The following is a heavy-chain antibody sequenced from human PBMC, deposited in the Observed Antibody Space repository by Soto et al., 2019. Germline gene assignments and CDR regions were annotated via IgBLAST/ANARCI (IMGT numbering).Heavy chain of an antibody. V-gene: IGHV3-30*18. D-gene: IGHD6-13*01. CDR2: ISYDGSNK. Sequence: GGSLRLSCAASGFTFSSYGMHWVRQAPGKGLEWVAVISYDGSNKYYADSVKGRFTISRDNSKNTLYLQMNSLRAEDTAVYYCAKANSSSETTFQHWGQGTLVTVSS. J-gene: IGHJ1*01. CDR1: GFTFSSYG. CDR3: AKANSSSETTFQH.